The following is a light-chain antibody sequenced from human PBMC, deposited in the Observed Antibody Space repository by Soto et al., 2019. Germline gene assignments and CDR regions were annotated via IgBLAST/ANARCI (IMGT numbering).Light chain of an antibody. Sequence: DIQMTQSPSSLSATVGDRVTISCRASQTISTYLHWYQNKPGRAPRLLXSDVSTLQSGVPGRFRGSGSETELTLTITYVQPEDFANYYCQQGYSIHALTFGGGTKVDIK. J-gene: IGKJ4*01. CDR1: QTISTY. CDR3: QQGYSIHALT. V-gene: IGKV1-39*01. CDR2: DVS.